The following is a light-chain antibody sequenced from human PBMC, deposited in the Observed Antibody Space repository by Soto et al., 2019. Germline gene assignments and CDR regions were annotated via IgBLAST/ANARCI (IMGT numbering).Light chain of an antibody. CDR2: RAS. Sequence: DIQMTQSPSTLSAFEGDRVTITCRASENINNWLAWYRQKPGKDPELLIFRASSLASGVPSRFSGSGSGREFTLTIGSLQPDDFATYYCQQYRRFSTFGGGTKVE. V-gene: IGKV1-5*03. CDR3: QQYRRFST. J-gene: IGKJ4*01. CDR1: ENINNW.